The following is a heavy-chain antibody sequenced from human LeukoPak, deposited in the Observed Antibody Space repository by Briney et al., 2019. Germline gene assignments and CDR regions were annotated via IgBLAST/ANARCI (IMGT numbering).Heavy chain of an antibody. CDR1: GGTFSSYA. Sequence: GASVKVSCKASGGTFSSYAISWVRQAPGQGLEWMGRIIPILGIANYAQKFQGRVTITADKSTSTAYMELSSLRSEDTAVYYCARCIPHRGYYYYYGMDVWGQGTTVTVSS. CDR3: ARCIPHRGYYYYYGMDV. CDR2: IIPILGIA. D-gene: IGHD2-2*02. V-gene: IGHV1-69*04. J-gene: IGHJ6*02.